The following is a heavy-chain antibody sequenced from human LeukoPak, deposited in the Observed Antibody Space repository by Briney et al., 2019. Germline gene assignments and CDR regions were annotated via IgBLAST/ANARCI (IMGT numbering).Heavy chain of an antibody. CDR3: ARGPDIVVVPAAMGGWFDP. CDR2: ISSSGSTI. D-gene: IGHD2-2*01. V-gene: IGHV3-48*03. Sequence: GGSLRLSCAASGFTFSSYEMNWVRQAPGKGLEWVSYISSSGSTIYYADSVKGRFTISRDNAKNSLYLQMNSLRAEDTAVYYCARGPDIVVVPAAMGGWFDPWGQGTLVTVSS. J-gene: IGHJ5*02. CDR1: GFTFSSYE.